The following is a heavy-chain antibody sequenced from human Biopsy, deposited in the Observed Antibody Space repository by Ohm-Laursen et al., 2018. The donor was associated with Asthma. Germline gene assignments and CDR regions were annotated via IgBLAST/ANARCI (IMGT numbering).Heavy chain of an antibody. J-gene: IGHJ3*02. CDR3: VRDGTDDAFDI. CDR2: ISKDASTQ. D-gene: IGHD1-1*01. CDR1: GFSFSNFA. Sequence: LRLSCAAPGFSFSNFAIHWVRQAPGKGLEWVGVISKDASTQDYADSVKGRFTMARDNSKNTLDLQMNSPREEDTAVYYCVRDGTDDAFDIWGQGTVVSVSS. V-gene: IGHV3-30*06.